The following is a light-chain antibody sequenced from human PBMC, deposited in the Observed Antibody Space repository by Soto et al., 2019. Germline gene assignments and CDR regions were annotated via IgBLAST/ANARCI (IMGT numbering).Light chain of an antibody. Sequence: QSVLTQPRSVSGSPGQSVTISCTGTSSDVGGYNYVSWYQQHPGKAPKLMIYAVSKRPSGVPDRFSGSKSGNTASLTISGLQAEDEADYYCCSYAGSYTLYVFGTGTKLTVL. J-gene: IGLJ1*01. CDR2: AVS. CDR1: SSDVGGYNY. V-gene: IGLV2-11*01. CDR3: CSYAGSYTLYV.